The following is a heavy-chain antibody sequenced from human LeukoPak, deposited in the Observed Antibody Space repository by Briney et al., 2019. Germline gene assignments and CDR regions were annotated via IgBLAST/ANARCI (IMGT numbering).Heavy chain of an antibody. CDR2: IYTSGST. CDR3: ARDRGRGYPGDYYYYMDV. D-gene: IGHD3-16*02. CDR1: GYSISSGYY. V-gene: IGHV4-4*07. J-gene: IGHJ6*03. Sequence: SETLSLTCTVSGYSISSGYYWSWIRQPAGKGLEWIGRIYTSGSTNYNPSLKSRVTMSVDTSKNQFSLKLSSVTAADTAVYYCARDRGRGYPGDYYYYMDVWGKGTTVTISS.